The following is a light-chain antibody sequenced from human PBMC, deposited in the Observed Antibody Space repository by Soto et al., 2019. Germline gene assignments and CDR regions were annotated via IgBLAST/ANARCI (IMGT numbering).Light chain of an antibody. CDR2: EVD. CDR3: SSHRAFNV. V-gene: IGLV2-8*01. Sequence: QSALTQPPSASGSPGQSVTISCTGSSSDIGGYNYVSWYQHHPGKAPKLMIYEVDKRPSGVPDRFSGSKSGNTASLTVSGLQAEDEADYYCSSHRAFNVFGTGTKLTVL. J-gene: IGLJ1*01. CDR1: SSDIGGYNY.